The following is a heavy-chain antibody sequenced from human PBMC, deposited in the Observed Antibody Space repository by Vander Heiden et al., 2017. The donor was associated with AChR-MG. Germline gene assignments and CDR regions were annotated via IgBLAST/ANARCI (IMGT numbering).Heavy chain of an antibody. CDR1: GYTFTSYY. CDR3: ARGGGTISGVVINWFDP. CDR2: INPSGGST. J-gene: IGHJ5*02. Sequence: QVQLVQSGAEVKKPGASVTVSCKASGYTFTSYYMHWVRQAPGQGLEWMGIINPSGGSTSYAQKFQGRVTMTRDTSTSTVYMELSSLRSEDTAVYYCARGGGTISGVVINWFDPWGQGTLVTVSS. D-gene: IGHD3-3*01. V-gene: IGHV1-46*01.